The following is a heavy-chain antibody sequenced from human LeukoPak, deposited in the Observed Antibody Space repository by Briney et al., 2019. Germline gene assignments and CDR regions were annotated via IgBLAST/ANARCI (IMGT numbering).Heavy chain of an antibody. V-gene: IGHV4-34*01. Sequence: SETLSLTCAVYGGSFSGYYWSWIRQPPGKGLEWIGEINHSGSTNFNPSLKSRVTISVDTSKNQFSLKLSSVTAADTAVYYCARGGRQQLAYFDYWGQGTLVTVSS. CDR1: GGSFSGYY. D-gene: IGHD6-13*01. J-gene: IGHJ4*02. CDR2: INHSGST. CDR3: ARGGRQQLAYFDY.